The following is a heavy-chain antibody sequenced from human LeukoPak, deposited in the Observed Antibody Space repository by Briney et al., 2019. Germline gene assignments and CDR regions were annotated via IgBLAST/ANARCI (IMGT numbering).Heavy chain of an antibody. CDR2: ISSTGGTI. CDR3: AKEDTAMVMY. V-gene: IGHV3-48*04. D-gene: IGHD5-18*01. Sequence: PGGSLRLSCAASGFTFSSNSMNWVRQAPGKGLEWVSYISSTGGTIYYADSMKGRFTISRDNAKNSLYLQMNSLRAEDTAVYYCAKEDTAMVMYWGQGTLVTVSS. J-gene: IGHJ4*02. CDR1: GFTFSSNS.